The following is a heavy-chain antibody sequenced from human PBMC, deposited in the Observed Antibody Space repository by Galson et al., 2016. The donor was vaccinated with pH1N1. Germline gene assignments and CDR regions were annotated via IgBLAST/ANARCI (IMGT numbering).Heavy chain of an antibody. J-gene: IGHJ4*02. V-gene: IGHV1-3*01. CDR2: INAGNGIP. Sequence: SVKVSCKASGDTFTSYAMHWVRQAPGQRLEWMGWINAGNGIPKYSQRFQGRDTITRDTSASTAYMELSSLKSEDTAVYYCASSYYYDSSGYTDWGQGTLVTVSS. CDR1: GDTFTSYA. CDR3: ASSYYYDSSGYTD. D-gene: IGHD3-22*01.